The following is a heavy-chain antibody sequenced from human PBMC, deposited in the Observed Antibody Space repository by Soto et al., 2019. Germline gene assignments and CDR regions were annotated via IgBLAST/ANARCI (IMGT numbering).Heavy chain of an antibody. J-gene: IGHJ6*02. CDR3: VRQGIDYLHGLVDV. Sequence: QVQVQQSGPGLVKPSETLSLTCTVSSGPSRSHNWGWIRQPPGRGLEWIGYVYYTGDTSYNPSLRXXVXXSADTSTNHISLTLRSVTAADTAVYYCVRQGIDYLHGLVDVWGQGTTVSVSS. CDR1: SGPSRSHN. V-gene: IGHV4-59*08. D-gene: IGHD5-12*01. CDR2: VYYTGDT.